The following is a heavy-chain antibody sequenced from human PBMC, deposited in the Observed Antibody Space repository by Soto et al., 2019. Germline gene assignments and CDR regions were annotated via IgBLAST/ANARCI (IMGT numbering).Heavy chain of an antibody. Sequence: GESLKISCKGSGYSFTSYWIGWVRQMPGKGLEWMGIINLVDSDTKYSPSFQGQVTISADKSISTAYLQWSSLKASDTAMYYCARQAYCSGGRCYSLYYYGMDVWGQGTTVTVSS. CDR1: GYSFTSYW. V-gene: IGHV5-51*01. CDR2: INLVDSDT. CDR3: ARQAYCSGGRCYSLYYYGMDV. J-gene: IGHJ6*02. D-gene: IGHD2-15*01.